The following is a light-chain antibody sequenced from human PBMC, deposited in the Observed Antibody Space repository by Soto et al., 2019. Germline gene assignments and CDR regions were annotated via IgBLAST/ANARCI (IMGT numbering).Light chain of an antibody. Sequence: EIVLTQSPATLSLSPGEIATLSCRASQSVSSYLAWYQQKPGQAPRLLIYDASNRATGIPVRFSGSGSGTDFTLTISSLEPEDFAVYYCQQRSNWPRTFGQGTKLEIK. CDR3: QQRSNWPRT. CDR2: DAS. V-gene: IGKV3-11*01. CDR1: QSVSSY. J-gene: IGKJ2*01.